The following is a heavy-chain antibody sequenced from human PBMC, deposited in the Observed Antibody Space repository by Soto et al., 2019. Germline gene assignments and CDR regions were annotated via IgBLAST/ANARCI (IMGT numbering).Heavy chain of an antibody. J-gene: IGHJ4*02. Sequence: GGSPRLSCAASGLTFSDYYMSWIRQDPGKGLEWVSYISSSSSYTNYADSVKGRFTISRDNAKNSLYLQMNSLRAEDTAVYYCARESTPQYRMYYFDYWGQGTLVTVSS. D-gene: IGHD2-2*01. CDR3: ARESTPQYRMYYFDY. V-gene: IGHV3-11*06. CDR1: GLTFSDYY. CDR2: ISSSSSYT.